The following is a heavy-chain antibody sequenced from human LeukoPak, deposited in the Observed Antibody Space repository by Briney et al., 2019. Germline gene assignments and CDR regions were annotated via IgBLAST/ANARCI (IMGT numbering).Heavy chain of an antibody. CDR3: ARDSFDYQYYYGMDV. Sequence: PGGSLRLSCAASRFTFRNYWMHWVRQAPGKGLVWVSRISSDGRSTSYADSVKGRFTVSRDNAKNTLYLQMNSLGAEDTAVYYCARDSFDYQYYYGMDVWGQGTTVTVSS. CDR2: ISSDGRST. CDR1: RFTFRNYW. J-gene: IGHJ6*02. V-gene: IGHV3-74*01.